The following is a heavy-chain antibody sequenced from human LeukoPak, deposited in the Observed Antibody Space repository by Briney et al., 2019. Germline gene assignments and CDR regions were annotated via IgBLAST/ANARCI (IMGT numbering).Heavy chain of an antibody. Sequence: GGTLRLSCAASGFTFSSYSMHWVRQPPGKGLEYVSDINYNGGSKYYVNSVKGRFTISRDNSKNTPYLQMGSLRAEDMAVYYCARDGYYWGQGTLVTVSS. CDR3: ARDGYY. J-gene: IGHJ4*02. V-gene: IGHV3-64*01. CDR2: INYNGGSK. CDR1: GFTFSSYS.